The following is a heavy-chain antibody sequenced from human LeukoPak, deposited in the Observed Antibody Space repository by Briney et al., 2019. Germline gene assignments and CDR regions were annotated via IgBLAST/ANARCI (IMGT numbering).Heavy chain of an antibody. J-gene: IGHJ4*02. D-gene: IGHD2-2*01. CDR2: IKQDGSEK. CDR3: ARDTYGYQLLPAD. CDR1: GFTFSIYW. V-gene: IGHV3-7*03. Sequence: GGSLRPSCAAAGFTFSIYWMSWVRQAPGKGLEWVANIKQDGSEKYYVDSVKGRFTISRDNAKNLLYLQMNSLRAEDTAVYFCARDTYGYQLLPADWGQGTLVTVSS.